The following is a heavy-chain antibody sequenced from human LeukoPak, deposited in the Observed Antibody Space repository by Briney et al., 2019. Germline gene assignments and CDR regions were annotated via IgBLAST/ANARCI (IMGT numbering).Heavy chain of an antibody. J-gene: IGHJ3*02. V-gene: IGHV4-59*01. Sequence: SESLSLTCTVSGGSITSYFRNWVRQPPGKGLEWVGSIYYSGSTSYNPSLDSRVTISVDTSQDQVSLRLSSVTAADTAVYYCASVRGCGGGRCYTGNAFHSWGQGAMVTVSS. D-gene: IGHD2-15*01. CDR2: IYYSGST. CDR3: ASVRGCGGGRCYTGNAFHS. CDR1: GGSITSYF.